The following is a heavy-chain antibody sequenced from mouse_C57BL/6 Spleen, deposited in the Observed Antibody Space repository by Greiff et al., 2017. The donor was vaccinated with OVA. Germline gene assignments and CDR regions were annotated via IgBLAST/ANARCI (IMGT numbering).Heavy chain of an antibody. Sequence: QVQLKQSGAELVRPGSSVKLSCKASGYTFTSYWMHWVKQRPIQGLEWIGNIDPSDSETHYNQKFKDKATLTVDKSSSTAYMQLSSLTSEDSAVYYCAREGLLRENYYAMDYWGQGTSVTVSS. D-gene: IGHD2-3*01. J-gene: IGHJ4*01. CDR2: IDPSDSET. V-gene: IGHV1-52*01. CDR3: AREGLLRENYYAMDY. CDR1: GYTFTSYW.